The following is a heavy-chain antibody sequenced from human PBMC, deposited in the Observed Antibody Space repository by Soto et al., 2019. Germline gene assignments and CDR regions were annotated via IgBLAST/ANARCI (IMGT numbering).Heavy chain of an antibody. J-gene: IGHJ3*02. V-gene: IGHV4-4*02. Sequence: SETLSLTCAVSGGSISSSNWWSWVRQPPGKGLEWIGEIYHSGSTDYNPSLKSRVTISVDKSKNQFSLKLSSVTAADTAVYYCATLWFGELSTYDAFDIWGQGTMVTVSS. CDR1: GGSISSSNW. CDR2: IYHSGST. CDR3: ATLWFGELSTYDAFDI. D-gene: IGHD3-10*01.